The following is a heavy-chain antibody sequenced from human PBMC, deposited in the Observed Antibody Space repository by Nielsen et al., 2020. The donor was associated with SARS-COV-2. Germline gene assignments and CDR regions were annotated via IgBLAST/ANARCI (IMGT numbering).Heavy chain of an antibody. D-gene: IGHD3-10*01. J-gene: IGHJ5*02. CDR1: GGSISSSNW. V-gene: IGHV4-4*01. Sequence: SETLSLTCAVSGGSISSSNWWSWVRQPPGKGLEWIGEIYHSGSTNYNPSLKSRVTISVDKSKNQFSLKLSSVTAADTAVYCCARSSVYIWFGELLTSNWFDPWGQGTLVTVSS. CDR2: IYHSGST. CDR3: ARSSVYIWFGELLTSNWFDP.